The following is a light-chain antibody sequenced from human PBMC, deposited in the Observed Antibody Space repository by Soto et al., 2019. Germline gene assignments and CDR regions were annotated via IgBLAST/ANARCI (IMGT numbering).Light chain of an antibody. V-gene: IGKV3-15*01. CDR1: QSVSSN. Sequence: EVVLKQSEVTLSLKEGKRGSLSCMASQSVSSNLAWYQQKPGQAPSLLIYGAFTRATGIPARFSGTGSGTEFTLTISCLQSEDFALYFCPQYNDWPLTFGQGTKVDIK. J-gene: IGKJ1*01. CDR3: PQYNDWPLT. CDR2: GAF.